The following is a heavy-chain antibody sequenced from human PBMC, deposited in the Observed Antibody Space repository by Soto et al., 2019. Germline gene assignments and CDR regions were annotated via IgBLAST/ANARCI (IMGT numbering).Heavy chain of an antibody. J-gene: IGHJ4*02. V-gene: IGHV4-59*01. D-gene: IGHD5-18*01. CDR2: VSYSGSP. CDR1: GASISSYF. CDR3: ARGGPVQLWAFDY. Sequence: SETLSLTCTVSGASISSYFWGWIRQPPGKGLEWVAYVSYSGSPHYNPSLQSRVTVSVDTSKSQFSLEVTSLTAADTAVYYCARGGPVQLWAFDYWGQGSLVTVS.